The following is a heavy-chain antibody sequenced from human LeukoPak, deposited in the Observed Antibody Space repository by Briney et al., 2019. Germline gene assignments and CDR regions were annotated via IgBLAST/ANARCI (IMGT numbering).Heavy chain of an antibody. Sequence: ASVKVSCKASGYSFTNKHMHWVRQAPGQGLEWMGIINPRGGDTNYAQKFQGRVTMTSDTSTSPVYMEMSSLRSEDTAVYYCARECCGGWYAHRGIDLDYWGQGTLVSVSS. CDR3: ARECCGGWYAHRGIDLDY. CDR2: INPRGGDT. J-gene: IGHJ4*02. V-gene: IGHV1-46*01. CDR1: GYSFTNKH. D-gene: IGHD6-19*01.